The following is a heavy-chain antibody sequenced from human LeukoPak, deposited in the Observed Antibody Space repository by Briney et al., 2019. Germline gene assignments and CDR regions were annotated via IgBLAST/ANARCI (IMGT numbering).Heavy chain of an antibody. CDR2: INPSGGST. CDR1: GYTFTSYY. V-gene: IGHV1-46*01. D-gene: IGHD3-10*01. CDR3: AIGLPYGSGSYRAKTFDY. J-gene: IGHJ4*02. Sequence: ASVKVSCKASGYTFTSYYMHWVRQAPGQGLEWVGIINPSGGSTSYAQKFQGRVTMTRDTSTSTVFMGLGSLRSEDTAVYYCAIGLPYGSGSYRAKTFDYWGQGTLVTVSS.